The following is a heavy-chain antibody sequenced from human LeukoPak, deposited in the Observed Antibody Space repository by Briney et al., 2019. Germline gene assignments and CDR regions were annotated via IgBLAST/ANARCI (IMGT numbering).Heavy chain of an antibody. J-gene: IGHJ3*02. CDR1: GGSISSYY. V-gene: IGHV4-59*12. Sequence: SETLSLTCTVSGGSISSYYWSWIRQPPGKGLEWIGYIYYSGSTNYNPSLKSRVTISVDTSKNQFSLKLSSVTAADTAVYYCARDTSREIVVVITTINLDAFDIWGQGTMVTVSS. CDR3: ARDTSREIVVVITTINLDAFDI. D-gene: IGHD3-22*01. CDR2: IYYSGST.